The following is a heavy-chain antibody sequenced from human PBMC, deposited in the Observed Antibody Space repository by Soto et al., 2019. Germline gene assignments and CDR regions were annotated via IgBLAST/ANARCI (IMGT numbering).Heavy chain of an antibody. J-gene: IGHJ4*02. CDR1: GGTFSSYA. Sequence: QVQLVQSGAEVKKPGSSVKVSCXASGGTFSSYAISWVRQAPGQGLEWMGGIIPIFGTANYAQKFQGRVTNTADESTSTAYMELSSLRSEDTAVYYCARVGTYYYGSGAGFDYWGQGTLVTVSS. V-gene: IGHV1-69*01. CDR3: ARVGTYYYGSGAGFDY. CDR2: IIPIFGTA. D-gene: IGHD3-10*01.